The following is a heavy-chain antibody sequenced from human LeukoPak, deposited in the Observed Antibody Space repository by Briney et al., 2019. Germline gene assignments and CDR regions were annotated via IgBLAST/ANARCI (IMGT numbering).Heavy chain of an antibody. CDR1: GGSFSGYY. V-gene: IGHV4-34*01. D-gene: IGHD3-10*02. J-gene: IGHJ4*02. CDR3: ASGKYYYVY. Sequence: PSETLSLTCAVYGGSFSGYYWSWIRQPPGKGLVWIGEINHSGSTNYNPSLKSRVTISVDTSKNQFSLKLSSVTAADTAVYYCASGKYYYVYWGQGTLVTVSS. CDR2: INHSGST.